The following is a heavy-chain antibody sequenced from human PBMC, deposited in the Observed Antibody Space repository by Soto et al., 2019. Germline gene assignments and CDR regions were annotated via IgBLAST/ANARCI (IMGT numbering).Heavy chain of an antibody. J-gene: IGHJ6*02. CDR2: IIPIFGTA. Sequence: QVQLVQSGAEVKKPGSSVKVSCKASGGTFSSYAISWVRQAPGQGLEWMGGIIPIFGTANYAQKFQGRVTITADESTSTAYMELSSLRSEDTAVYYCARDPRIRIAVAGPYYYYGMDVWGQGTTVTVSS. CDR1: GGTFSSYA. V-gene: IGHV1-69*12. D-gene: IGHD6-19*01. CDR3: ARDPRIRIAVAGPYYYYGMDV.